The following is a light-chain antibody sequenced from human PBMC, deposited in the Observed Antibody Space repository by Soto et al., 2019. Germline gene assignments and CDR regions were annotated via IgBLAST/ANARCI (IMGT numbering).Light chain of an antibody. Sequence: LSLSPGERATLSCRASQSVSSSYLAWYQQKPGQAPRLLIYGASSRATGIPDRFSGSGSGTDFTLTISRLEPEDFAVYYCQQYGSSPPRYTFGQGTKVDIK. CDR3: QQYGSSPPRYT. J-gene: IGKJ2*01. CDR1: QSVSSSY. V-gene: IGKV3-20*01. CDR2: GAS.